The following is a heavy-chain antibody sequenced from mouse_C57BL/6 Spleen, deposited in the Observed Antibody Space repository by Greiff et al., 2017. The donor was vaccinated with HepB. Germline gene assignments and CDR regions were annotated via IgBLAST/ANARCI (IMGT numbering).Heavy chain of an antibody. V-gene: IGHV5-4*01. Sequence: EVQLVESGGGLVKPGGSLKLSCAASGFTFSSYAMSWVRQTPEKRLEWVATISDGGSYTYYPDNVKGRFTISRDNAKNNLYLQMSHLKSEDTAMYYCARYDYDEDWYFDVWGTGTTVTVSS. CDR3: ARYDYDEDWYFDV. CDR1: GFTFSSYA. D-gene: IGHD2-4*01. CDR2: ISDGGSYT. J-gene: IGHJ1*03.